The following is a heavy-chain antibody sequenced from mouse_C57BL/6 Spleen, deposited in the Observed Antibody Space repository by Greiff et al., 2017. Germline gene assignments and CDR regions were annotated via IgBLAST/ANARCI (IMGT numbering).Heavy chain of an antibody. V-gene: IGHV1-82*01. CDR1: GYAFSSSW. CDR2: IYPGDGDT. CDR3: AREGREFGY. Sequence: VQLQQSGPELVKPGASVKISCKASGYAFSSSWMNWVKQRPGKGLEWIGRIYPGDGDTNYNGKFKGKATLTADKSSSTAYMQLSSLTSEDSAVYCCAREGREFGYWGQGTTLTVSS. J-gene: IGHJ2*01.